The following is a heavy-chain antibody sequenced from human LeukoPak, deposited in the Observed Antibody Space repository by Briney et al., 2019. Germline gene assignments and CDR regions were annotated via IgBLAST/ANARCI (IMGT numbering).Heavy chain of an antibody. CDR1: GFTFSIYR. CDR3: ARERDPGNWFDP. J-gene: IGHJ5*02. V-gene: IGHV3-21*01. D-gene: IGHD1-1*01. Sequence: GGSLRLSCAASGFTFSIYRMNWVRQAPGKGPEWVSAISSSRSYIYYADSVKGRFTISRDDAKSSLYLQMNSLRAEDTAVYYCARERDPGNWFDPWGQGTLVTVSS. CDR2: ISSSRSYI.